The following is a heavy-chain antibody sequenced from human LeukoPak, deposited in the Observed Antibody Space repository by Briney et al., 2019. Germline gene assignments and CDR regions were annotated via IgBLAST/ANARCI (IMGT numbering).Heavy chain of an antibody. Sequence: ASVKVSCKASGYTFTSYSMHWVRQAPGQGLEWMGTINPDIGSTNNAQNFQGRLTMTRDTSTSTVYMELSSLRSEDTAVYYCARAGAWQIDPWGQGTLVTVSS. J-gene: IGHJ5*02. V-gene: IGHV1-46*01. CDR1: GYTFTSYS. CDR3: ARAGAWQIDP. CDR2: INPDIGST. D-gene: IGHD3-10*01.